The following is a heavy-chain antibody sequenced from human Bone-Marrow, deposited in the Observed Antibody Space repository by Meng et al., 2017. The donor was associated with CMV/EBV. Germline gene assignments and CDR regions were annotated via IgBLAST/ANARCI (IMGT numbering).Heavy chain of an antibody. Sequence: GESLKISCAASGFTFSSYGMHWVRQAPGKGLEWVAAIWYDGSNKYYADSVKGRFTISRDNSKNTLYLQMNSLRAEDTAVYYCAKDLHYYDSSGYPPWGQGTLVTVSS. CDR3: AKDLHYYDSSGYPP. J-gene: IGHJ5*02. CDR1: GFTFSSYG. V-gene: IGHV3-33*06. CDR2: IWYDGSNK. D-gene: IGHD3-22*01.